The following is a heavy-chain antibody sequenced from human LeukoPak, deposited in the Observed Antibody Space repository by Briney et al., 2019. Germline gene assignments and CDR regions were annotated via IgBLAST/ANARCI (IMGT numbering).Heavy chain of an antibody. CDR1: GGSFSGYY. Sequence: SETLSLTCAVYGGSFSGYYWSWIRQPPGKGLEWIGEINHSGSTNYNPSLKSRVTISVDTSKNQFSLKLSSVTAADTAVYYCARGSLVYDFWSDYYAMNAFDIWGQGTMVTVSS. V-gene: IGHV4-34*01. J-gene: IGHJ3*02. CDR3: ARGSLVYDFWSDYYAMNAFDI. CDR2: INHSGST. D-gene: IGHD3-3*01.